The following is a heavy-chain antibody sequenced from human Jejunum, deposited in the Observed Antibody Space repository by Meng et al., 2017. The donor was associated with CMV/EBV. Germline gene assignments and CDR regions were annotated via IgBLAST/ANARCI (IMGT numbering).Heavy chain of an antibody. J-gene: IGHJ5*02. Sequence: YGFTFTSYSISWVRQAPGKGLEWLSYISGGSTYIYHADSVKGRFTISRDNAKNSVYLQMNSLRAEDTAVYYCARAIDYGDPNWFDPWGQGTLVTVSS. D-gene: IGHD4-17*01. CDR1: GFTFTSYS. CDR2: ISGGSTYI. CDR3: ARAIDYGDPNWFDP. V-gene: IGHV3-21*01.